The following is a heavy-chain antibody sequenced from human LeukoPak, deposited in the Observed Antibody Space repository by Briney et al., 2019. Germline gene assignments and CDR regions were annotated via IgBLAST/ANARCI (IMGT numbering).Heavy chain of an antibody. CDR1: GGSFSGNY. V-gene: IGHV4-34*01. Sequence: SETLSLTCAVYGGSFSGNYWSWVRQPPGKGLDWIGEINHRGNTNYNPSLKSRVTISVDTSKNQFSLKLRSVTAADTAVYYCARVPESVGINYFDSWGQGTQVTVSS. CDR3: ARVPESVGINYFDS. J-gene: IGHJ4*02. D-gene: IGHD1-1*01. CDR2: INHRGNT.